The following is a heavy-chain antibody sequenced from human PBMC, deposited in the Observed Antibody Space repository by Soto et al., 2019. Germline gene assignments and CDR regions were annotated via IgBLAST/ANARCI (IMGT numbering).Heavy chain of an antibody. CDR3: ARDYRYSGSYDYYYYYGMDV. D-gene: IGHD1-26*01. J-gene: IGHJ6*02. CDR1: GGSISSGDYY. CDR2: IYYSGST. V-gene: IGHV4-30-4*01. Sequence: ASETLSLTCTVSGGSISSGDYYWSWIRQPPGKGLEWIGYIYYSGSTYYNPSLKSRVTTSVDTSKNQFSLKLSSVTAADTAVYYCARDYRYSGSYDYYYYYGMDVWGQGTTVTVSS.